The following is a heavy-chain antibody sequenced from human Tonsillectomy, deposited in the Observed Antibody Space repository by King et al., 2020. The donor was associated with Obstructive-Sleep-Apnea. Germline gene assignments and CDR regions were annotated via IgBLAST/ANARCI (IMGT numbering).Heavy chain of an antibody. CDR3: ARENSGYYFDY. J-gene: IGHJ4*02. D-gene: IGHD1-26*01. V-gene: IGHV3-30*04. Sequence: QLVQSGGGVVQPGRSLRLSCAASGFTFSSYAMHWVRQAPGKGLEWVAVISYDGSNKDYADSVKGRFTISRDDSKNTLYLQMNSLRAEDTAVYYCARENSGYYFDYWGQGTLVTVSS. CDR1: GFTFSSYA. CDR2: ISYDGSNK.